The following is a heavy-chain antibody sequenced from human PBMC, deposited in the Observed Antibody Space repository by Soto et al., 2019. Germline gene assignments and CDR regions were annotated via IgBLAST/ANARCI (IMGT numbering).Heavy chain of an antibody. CDR1: GFTFSSNA. D-gene: IGHD2-15*01. CDR2: ISGSGGST. CDR3: ANFGPVVIYPLWYFDL. V-gene: IGHV3-23*01. J-gene: IGHJ2*01. Sequence: PGGSLRLSCAASGFTFSSNAMHWVRQAPGKGLEWVSAISGSGGSTYYADSVKGRFTISRDNSKNTLYLQMNSLRAEDTAVYYCANFGPVVIYPLWYFDLWGRGTMVTVSS.